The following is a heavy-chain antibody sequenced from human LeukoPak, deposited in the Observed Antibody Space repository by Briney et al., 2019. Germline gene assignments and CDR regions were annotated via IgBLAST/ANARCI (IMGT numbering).Heavy chain of an antibody. V-gene: IGHV3-48*04. CDR2: ISSSSSTI. Sequence: PGGSLRLSCAASGFTFSSYSMNWVRQAPGKGLEWVSYISSSSSTIYYADSVKGRFTISRDNAKNSLYLQMNSLRAEDTAVYYCARDMGDYRSDYYYGMDVWGQGTTVTVSS. D-gene: IGHD4-11*01. J-gene: IGHJ6*02. CDR3: ARDMGDYRSDYYYGMDV. CDR1: GFTFSSYS.